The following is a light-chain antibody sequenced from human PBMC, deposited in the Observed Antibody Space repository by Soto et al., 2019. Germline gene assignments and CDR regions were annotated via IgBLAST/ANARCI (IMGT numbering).Light chain of an antibody. CDR3: RSYTSSSTLGVV. V-gene: IGLV2-14*01. CDR1: SSDAGGYNY. CDR2: DVS. J-gene: IGLJ2*01. Sequence: QSALTQPASVSGSPGQSITISCTGTSSDAGGYNYVSWYQQHPGKAPKLMLYDVSNRPSGVSNRFSGSKSGNTASLTISGLQAEDEADYYCRSYTSSSTLGVVFGGGTQLTVL.